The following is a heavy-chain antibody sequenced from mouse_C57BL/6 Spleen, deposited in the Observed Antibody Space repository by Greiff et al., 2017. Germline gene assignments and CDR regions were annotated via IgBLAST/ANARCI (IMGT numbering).Heavy chain of an antibody. CDR2: ISYDGSN. J-gene: IGHJ1*03. CDR1: GYSITSGYY. CDR3: AREPFYYDYDWYFDV. V-gene: IGHV3-6*01. Sequence: EVKLQESGPGLVKPSQSLSLTCSVTGYSITSGYYWNWIRQFPGNKLEWMGYISYDGSNNYNPSLKNRISITRDTSKNQFFLKLNSVTTEDTATYYCAREPFYYDYDWYFDVWGTGTTVTVSS. D-gene: IGHD2-4*01.